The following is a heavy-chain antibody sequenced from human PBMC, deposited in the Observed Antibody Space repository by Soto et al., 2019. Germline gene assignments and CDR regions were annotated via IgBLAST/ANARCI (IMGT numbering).Heavy chain of an antibody. CDR2: ISGSGGST. J-gene: IGHJ4*02. D-gene: IGHD2-15*01. CDR3: AKDWAGRSGNQDDY. Sequence: GGSLRLSCAASGFTFSSYGMHWVRQAPGQGLEWVSAISGSGGSTYYADSVKGRFTISRDNSKNTLYLQMNSLRAEDTAVYYCAKDWAGRSGNQDDYWGQGTLVTVSS. V-gene: IGHV3-23*01. CDR1: GFTFSSYG.